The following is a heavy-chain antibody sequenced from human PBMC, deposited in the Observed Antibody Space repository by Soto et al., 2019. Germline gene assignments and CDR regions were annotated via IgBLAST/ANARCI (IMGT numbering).Heavy chain of an antibody. CDR3: ARAPPPLYYYDSSGYPDY. J-gene: IGHJ4*02. Sequence: GGSLRLSYAASGFTFSSYWMSWVRQAPGKGLEWVANIKQDGSEKYYVDSVKGRFTISRDNAKNSLYLQMNSLRAEDTAVYYCARAPPPLYYYDSSGYPDYWGQGTLVTVSS. CDR2: IKQDGSEK. CDR1: GFTFSSYW. V-gene: IGHV3-7*05. D-gene: IGHD3-22*01.